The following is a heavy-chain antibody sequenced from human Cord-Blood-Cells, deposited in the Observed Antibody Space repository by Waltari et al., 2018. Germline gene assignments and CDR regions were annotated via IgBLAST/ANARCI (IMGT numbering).Heavy chain of an antibody. CDR2: IWYDGINK. CDR3: ARGGSSWYNAFDI. Sequence: QVQLVESGGGVVQPGRSLRLSCAASGFTFSSYGMHWVRQAPGKGLDWVAVIWYDGINKYYADSVKGRFTISRDNSKNTLYLQMNSLRAEDTAVYYCARGGSSWYNAFDIWGHGTMVTVSS. J-gene: IGHJ3*02. D-gene: IGHD6-13*01. CDR1: GFTFSSYG. V-gene: IGHV3-33*01.